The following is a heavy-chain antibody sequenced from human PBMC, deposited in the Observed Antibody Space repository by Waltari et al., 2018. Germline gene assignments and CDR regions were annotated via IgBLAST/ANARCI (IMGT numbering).Heavy chain of an antibody. J-gene: IGHJ4*02. CDR1: GGSFSGYY. CDR3: ARGVKGYSSGWRYYFDY. V-gene: IGHV4-34*01. Sequence: QVQLQQWGAGLLKPSETLSLTCAVYGGSFSGYYWSWIRQPPGKGLEWIGEINHSGSTSYNPSRKSRFTISVDTSKNQFSLKLSSVTAADTAVYYCARGVKGYSSGWRYYFDYWGQGTLVTVSS. CDR2: INHSGST. D-gene: IGHD6-19*01.